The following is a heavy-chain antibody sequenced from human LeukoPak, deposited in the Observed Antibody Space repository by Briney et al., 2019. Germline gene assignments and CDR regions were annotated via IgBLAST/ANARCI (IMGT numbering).Heavy chain of an antibody. J-gene: IGHJ4*02. CDR2: ISGSGGST. D-gene: IGHD3-3*01. V-gene: IGHV3-23*01. CDR1: GFTFSSYA. Sequence: GGSLRLSCAASGFTFSSYAMSWVRQAPGKGLEWVSAISGSGGSTYYADSVKGRFTTSRDNSKNTLYLQMNSLRAEDTAVYYCAKMLEWLLYLDYWGQGTLVTVSS. CDR3: AKMLEWLLYLDY.